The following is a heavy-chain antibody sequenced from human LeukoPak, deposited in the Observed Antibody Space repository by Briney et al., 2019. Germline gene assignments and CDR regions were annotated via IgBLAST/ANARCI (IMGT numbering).Heavy chain of an antibody. Sequence: PSQTLSLTCTVSGGSISSSSYYWSWIRQPAGKGLEWIGRIYTSGSTNYNPSLKSRVTISVNTSKNQFPLKLSSVTAADTAVYYCARDRDDNLFDYWGQGTLVTVSS. V-gene: IGHV4-61*02. CDR1: GGSISSSSYY. CDR3: ARDRDDNLFDY. CDR2: IYTSGST. D-gene: IGHD1-14*01. J-gene: IGHJ4*02.